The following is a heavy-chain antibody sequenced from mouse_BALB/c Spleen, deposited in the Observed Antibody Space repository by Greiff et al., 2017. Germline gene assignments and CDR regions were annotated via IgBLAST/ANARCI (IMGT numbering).Heavy chain of an antibody. V-gene: IGHV1S132*01. CDR1: GYTFTSYW. CDR3: ARRSDYGFDY. Sequence: QVQLKQSGAELVKPGASVKLSCKTSGYTFTSYWIQWVKQRPGQGLGWIGEIFPGTGTTYYNEKFKGKATLTIDTSSSTAYMQLSSLTSEDSAVYFCARRSDYGFDYWGQGTTLTVSS. CDR2: IFPGTGTT. J-gene: IGHJ2*01. D-gene: IGHD1-1*01.